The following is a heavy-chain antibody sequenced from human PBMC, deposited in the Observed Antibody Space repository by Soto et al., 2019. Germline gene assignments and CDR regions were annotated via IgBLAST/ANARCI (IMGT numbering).Heavy chain of an antibody. Sequence: GASVKVSCKASGGTFSSYAISWVRQAPGQGLEWMGGIIPIFGTANYAQKFQGRVTITADESTSTAYMELSSLRSEDTAVYYCARARDLVGATYWDFDYWGQGTLVTVS. CDR3: ARARDLVGATYWDFDY. CDR2: IIPIFGTA. V-gene: IGHV1-69*13. J-gene: IGHJ4*02. CDR1: GGTFSSYA. D-gene: IGHD1-26*01.